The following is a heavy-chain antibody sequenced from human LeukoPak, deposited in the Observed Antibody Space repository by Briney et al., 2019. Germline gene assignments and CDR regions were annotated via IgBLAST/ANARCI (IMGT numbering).Heavy chain of an antibody. CDR3: ARGLQYYYDSSGYYFDY. CDR1: GFTFNSYS. Sequence: PGGSLRLSCAASGFTFNSYSMHWVRQAPGKGREWVAVISYDGSNKHYGDSVKGPFTISRDNSKNTLYLELSSLRAEDTAVFYCARGLQYYYDSSGYYFDYWGQGTLVTVSS. J-gene: IGHJ4*02. CDR2: ISYDGSNK. V-gene: IGHV3-30-3*01. D-gene: IGHD3-22*01.